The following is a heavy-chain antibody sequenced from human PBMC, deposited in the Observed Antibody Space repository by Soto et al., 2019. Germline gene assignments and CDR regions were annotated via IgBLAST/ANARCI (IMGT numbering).Heavy chain of an antibody. CDR3: ARISDLGRLRPGWSYFDY. CDR1: GFSLSTSGMC. CDR2: IDWDDDK. D-gene: IGHD3-16*01. J-gene: IGHJ4*02. Sequence: SGPTLVNPTQTLTLTCTFSGFSLSTSGMCVSWIRQPPGKALEWLAFIDWDDDKYYSTSLKTRLTISKDTSKNQVVLTMTNMDPVDTATYYCARISDLGRLRPGWSYFDYWGQGTLITVAS. V-gene: IGHV2-70*01.